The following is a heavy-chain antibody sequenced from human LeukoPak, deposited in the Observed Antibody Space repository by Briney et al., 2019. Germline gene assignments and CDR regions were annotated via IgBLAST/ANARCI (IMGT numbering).Heavy chain of an antibody. CDR1: GGSISSGGYS. Sequence: PSETLSLTCTVSGGSISSGGYSWSWIRQHPGKGLEWIGYIYYSGSTYYNPSLKSRVTISVDTSKNQFSLKLSSVTAADTAVYYCARDLGLDYWGQGTLVTVSS. CDR3: ARDLGLDY. CDR2: IYYSGST. V-gene: IGHV4-31*03. J-gene: IGHJ4*02. D-gene: IGHD1-26*01.